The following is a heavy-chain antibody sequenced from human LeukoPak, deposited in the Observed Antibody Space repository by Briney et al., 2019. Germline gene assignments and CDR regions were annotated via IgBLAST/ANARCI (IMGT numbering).Heavy chain of an antibody. V-gene: IGHV4-30-2*01. J-gene: IGHJ4*02. CDR2: IYHSGST. D-gene: IGHD3-3*01. Sequence: KPSETLSLTCTVSGGSISSGGYYWSWIRQPPGKGLEWIGYIYHSGSTYYNPSLKSRVTISVDRSKNQFSLKLSPVTAADTAVYYCAALGTIFGVVVPPYDYWGQGTLVTVSS. CDR1: GGSISSGGYY. CDR3: AALGTIFGVVVPPYDY.